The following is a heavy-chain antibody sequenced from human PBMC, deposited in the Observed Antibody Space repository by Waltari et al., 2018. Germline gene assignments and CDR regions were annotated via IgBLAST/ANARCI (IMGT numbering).Heavy chain of an antibody. Sequence: QVQLQESGPGLVKPSETLSLTCTVSGYSISSGYYWGWIRQPPGKGLEWIGSIYHSGSTSYTPSLKSRVTISVDTSKNQFSLKLSSVTAADTAVYYCASTGRYCSGGSCDYFDYWGQGTLVTVSS. D-gene: IGHD2-15*01. CDR1: GYSISSGYY. J-gene: IGHJ4*02. CDR2: IYHSGST. CDR3: ASTGRYCSGGSCDYFDY. V-gene: IGHV4-38-2*02.